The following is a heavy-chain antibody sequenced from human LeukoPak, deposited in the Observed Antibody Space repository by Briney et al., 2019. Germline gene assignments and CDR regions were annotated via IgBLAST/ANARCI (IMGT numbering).Heavy chain of an antibody. D-gene: IGHD5/OR15-5a*01. Sequence: GGSLRLSCAASGFIFSSYVMTWVRQAPGKGLEWVSGISGSGDKTYYADSVTGRFTISRDNSKNTVYLQMNSLRVEDTAVYYCARGDGVYVYWGQGTLVTVSS. V-gene: IGHV3-23*01. CDR3: ARGDGVYVY. CDR2: ISGSGDKT. CDR1: GFIFSSYV. J-gene: IGHJ4*02.